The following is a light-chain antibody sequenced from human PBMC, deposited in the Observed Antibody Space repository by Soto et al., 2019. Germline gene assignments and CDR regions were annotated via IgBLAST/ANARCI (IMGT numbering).Light chain of an antibody. V-gene: IGKV3-20*01. CDR1: QSVSSSY. Sequence: EIVLTQSPGTLSLSPGERATLSCRASQSVSSSYLAWYQQKPGQAPRLLIYGASSRATGIPDRFSGSGSGTDFTLTISRLELEDFAVYYCQQYGSAPSWTFGQGPKVDIK. CDR3: QQYGSAPSWT. J-gene: IGKJ1*01. CDR2: GAS.